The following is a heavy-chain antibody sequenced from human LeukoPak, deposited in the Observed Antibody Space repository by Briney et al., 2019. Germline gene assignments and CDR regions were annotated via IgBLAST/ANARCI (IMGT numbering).Heavy chain of an antibody. Sequence: PSQTLSLTCTVSGGSISSGDYYWSWIRQPPGKGLEWIGYIYYSGSTYYNPSLKSRVTISVDTSKNQFSLKLSSVTAAGTAVYYCARVNYDYYYYMDVWGKGITVTVSS. D-gene: IGHD4-23*01. CDR2: IYYSGST. J-gene: IGHJ6*03. CDR1: GGSISSGDYY. CDR3: ARVNYDYYYYMDV. V-gene: IGHV4-30-4*08.